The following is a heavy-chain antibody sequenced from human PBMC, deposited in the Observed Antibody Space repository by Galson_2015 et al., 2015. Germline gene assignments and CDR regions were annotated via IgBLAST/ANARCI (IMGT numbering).Heavy chain of an antibody. D-gene: IGHD3-16*01. V-gene: IGHV3-33*01. J-gene: IGHJ4*02. Sequence: SLRLSCAASGFSFSSYGMHWVRQAPGKGLEWVALIWYDGSIIHYSDSVTGRFTISRDNSKNTLYLQMNSLRAEDTAFYYCARDTLAYFFDFWGQGTLVTVSS. CDR1: GFSFSSYG. CDR2: IWYDGSII. CDR3: ARDTLAYFFDF.